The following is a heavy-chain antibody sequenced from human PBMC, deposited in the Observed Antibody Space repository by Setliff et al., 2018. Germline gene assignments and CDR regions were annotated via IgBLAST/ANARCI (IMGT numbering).Heavy chain of an antibody. CDR3: ARVVIRYYYYYMDV. CDR1: GGSISSYY. Sequence: SETLSLTCTVSGGSISSYYWSWIRQPPWKGLEWIGYIYTSGSTNYNPSLKSRVTISVDTSKNQFSLKLSSVTAADTAVYYCARVVIRYYYYYMDVWGKGTTVTVSS. J-gene: IGHJ6*03. V-gene: IGHV4-4*08. D-gene: IGHD2-21*01. CDR2: IYTSGST.